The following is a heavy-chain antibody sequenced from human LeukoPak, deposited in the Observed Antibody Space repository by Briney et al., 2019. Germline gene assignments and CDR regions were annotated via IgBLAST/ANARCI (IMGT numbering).Heavy chain of an antibody. CDR1: GGSISSGAYY. J-gene: IGHJ4*02. V-gene: IGHV4-61*02. CDR3: ARVSIAAADYFGY. CDR2: IYSSGST. D-gene: IGHD6-13*01. Sequence: SETLSLTCTVSGGSISSGAYYWSWIRQPAGKGLEWIGRIYSSGSTNYNPSLKSRVIISVDMSKNQCSLKLSSVTAADTAVYYCARVSIAAADYFGYWGPGTLVTVSS.